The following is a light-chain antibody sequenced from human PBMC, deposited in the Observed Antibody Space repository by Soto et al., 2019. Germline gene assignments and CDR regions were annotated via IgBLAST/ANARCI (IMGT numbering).Light chain of an antibody. V-gene: IGKV3-20*01. Sequence: DIVLTQSPGTLSLSPGERATLSCRASQSVSSSYLAWYQQKPGQAPRLLIYGASSRATGIPDRFSGSGSGTDFTLIISRLEPKDFAVYYCQQYGSSPLWSFGQGTKVEIK. CDR2: GAS. CDR3: QQYGSSPLWS. J-gene: IGKJ1*01. CDR1: QSVSSSY.